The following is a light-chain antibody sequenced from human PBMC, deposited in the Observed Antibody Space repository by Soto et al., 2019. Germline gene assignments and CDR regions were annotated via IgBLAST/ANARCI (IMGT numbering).Light chain of an antibody. V-gene: IGLV2-14*01. J-gene: IGLJ1*01. CDR1: SSDVGTYNY. CDR3: SSYTSSSTLDV. CDR2: EVS. Sequence: QSVLTQPASVSGSPGQSITISCTGSSSDVGTYNYVSWYQQYPGKAPKLMIYEVSDRPSGVSNRFSGSKSGNTASLTISGLQAEDEADYYCSSYTSSSTLDVFGTGTKLTVL.